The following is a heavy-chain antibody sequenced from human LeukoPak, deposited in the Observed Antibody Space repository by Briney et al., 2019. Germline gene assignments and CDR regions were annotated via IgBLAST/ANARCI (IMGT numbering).Heavy chain of an antibody. CDR3: ARGTGPSYWYFDL. CDR2: IYHSGST. CDR1: GGSINSGGYS. Sequence: SQTLSLTCAVSGGSINSGGYSWSWIRQPPGKGLEWIGYIYHSGSTYYNPSLKSRVTISVDRSKNQFSLKLSSVTAADTAVYYCARGTGPSYWYFDLWGRGTLVTVSS. J-gene: IGHJ2*01. V-gene: IGHV4-30-2*01.